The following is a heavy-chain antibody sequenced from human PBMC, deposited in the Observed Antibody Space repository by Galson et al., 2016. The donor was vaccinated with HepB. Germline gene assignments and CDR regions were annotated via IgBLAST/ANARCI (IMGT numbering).Heavy chain of an antibody. CDR1: GDSISNNYW. CDR2: IYQTGTA. D-gene: IGHD4/OR15-4a*01. CDR3: TRGTLGSVATMAFDY. J-gene: IGHJ4*02. V-gene: IGHV4-4*02. Sequence: SETLSLTCAVSGDSISNNYWWTWVRQSPGQGLEWIGEIYQTGTAHYNPSFTSRATISIDKSKNEISLRLASVTAADMAVYYCTRGTLGSVATMAFDYWGQGTLVTVPS.